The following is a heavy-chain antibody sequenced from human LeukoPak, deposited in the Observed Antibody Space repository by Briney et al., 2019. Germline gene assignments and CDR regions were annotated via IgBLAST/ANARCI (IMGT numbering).Heavy chain of an antibody. Sequence: ASETLSLTCTVSGGSISSYYWNWIRQPPGKGPEWIGCISDTGTTKYNPAFKSRVTISVVTSKNQFSLKLTSVTAADTAVYFCATGYYEPFEKWGQGTLVSVSS. CDR3: ATGYYEPFEK. CDR2: ISDTGTT. D-gene: IGHD3-22*01. CDR1: GGSISSYY. J-gene: IGHJ4*02. V-gene: IGHV4-59*12.